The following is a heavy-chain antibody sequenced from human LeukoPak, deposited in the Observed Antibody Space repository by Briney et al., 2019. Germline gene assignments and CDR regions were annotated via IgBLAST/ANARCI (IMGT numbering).Heavy chain of an antibody. CDR1: GFALSVYA. CDR2: INANSGTT. Sequence: GGSLRLSCTASGFALSVYAMSWLRQPPGKGLEWVSTINANSGTTSYAASVRGRFTISRDNSKNTLYLQLNTLRADDTATYYCAKPISGGLAVTADWFHPWGQGTLVVVSS. J-gene: IGHJ5*01. CDR3: AKPISGGLAVTADWFHP. D-gene: IGHD6-19*01. V-gene: IGHV3-23*01.